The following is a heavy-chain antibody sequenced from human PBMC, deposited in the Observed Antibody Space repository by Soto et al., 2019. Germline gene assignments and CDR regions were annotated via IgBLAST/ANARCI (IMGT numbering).Heavy chain of an antibody. CDR2: VSYDGSNK. CDR3: ARDTSFPMVGGEY. V-gene: IGHV3-30-3*01. D-gene: IGHD3-10*02. J-gene: IGHJ4*02. Sequence: PXGSLRLSCAASVFTFSSYAMHWVRQSPGKGLEWVAVVSYDGSNKYYADSVKGRFTISRDNSKNTLYLQMNSLRAEDTAVYYCARDTSFPMVGGEYWGQGTMVTVS. CDR1: VFTFSSYA.